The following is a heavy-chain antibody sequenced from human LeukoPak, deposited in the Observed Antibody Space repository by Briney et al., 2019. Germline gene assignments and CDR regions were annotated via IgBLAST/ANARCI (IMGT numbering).Heavy chain of an antibody. CDR3: ARDVEEYCSSTSCYIVDY. CDR2: INPNSGGA. J-gene: IGHJ4*02. V-gene: IGHV1-2*02. Sequence: ASVKVSCKASGYTFTGYYMRWVRQAPGQGLEWMGWINPNSGGANYAQKSQGRVTMTRDTSISTAYMELSRLRSDDTAVYYCARDVEEYCSSTSCYIVDYWGQGTLVTVSS. CDR1: GYTFTGYY. D-gene: IGHD2-2*01.